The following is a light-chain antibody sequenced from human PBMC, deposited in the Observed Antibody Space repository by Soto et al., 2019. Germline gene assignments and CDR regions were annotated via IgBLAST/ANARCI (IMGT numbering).Light chain of an antibody. Sequence: QSALTQPRSVSGSPGQSVTISCTGTSSDVGGYNFVSWYQQYPGKVPKLIIYDVSQRPSGVPDRFSASKSDNTASLTISGLQAEDEADYYCCSYTTTNTFYVFGTGTKLTVL. J-gene: IGLJ1*01. CDR2: DVS. V-gene: IGLV2-11*01. CDR3: CSYTTTNTFYV. CDR1: SSDVGGYNF.